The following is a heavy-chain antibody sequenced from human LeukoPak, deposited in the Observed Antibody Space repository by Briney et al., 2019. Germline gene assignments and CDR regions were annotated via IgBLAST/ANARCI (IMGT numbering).Heavy chain of an antibody. V-gene: IGHV1-18*01. CDR3: ARLPWELQAFDI. CDR1: GYTFTSYG. Sequence: ASVKVSCKASGYTFTSYGINWVRQAPGQGLEWMGWISAYNGNTNYAQKLQGRGTMTTDTSTSTAYMELRSLRSDDTAVYYCARLPWELQAFDIWGQGTMVTVSS. D-gene: IGHD1-26*01. J-gene: IGHJ3*02. CDR2: ISAYNGNT.